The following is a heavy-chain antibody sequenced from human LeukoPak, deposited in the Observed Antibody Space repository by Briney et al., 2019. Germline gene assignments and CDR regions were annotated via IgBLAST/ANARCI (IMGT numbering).Heavy chain of an antibody. J-gene: IGHJ6*02. V-gene: IGHV4-59*01. Sequence: SETLSLTCAVYGGSFSGYYWSWIRQPPGKGLEWIGYIYYSGSTNYNPSLKSRVTISVDTSKNQFSLKLSSVTAADTAVYYCARSSGWHHVYYYYGMDVWGQGTTVTVSS. D-gene: IGHD5-24*01. CDR1: GGSFSGYY. CDR2: IYYSGST. CDR3: ARSSGWHHVYYYYGMDV.